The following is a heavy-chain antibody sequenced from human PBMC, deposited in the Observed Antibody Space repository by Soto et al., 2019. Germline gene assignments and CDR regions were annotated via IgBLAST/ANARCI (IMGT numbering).Heavy chain of an antibody. CDR3: ARGAKGEQWLANYYYYYMDV. Sequence: PSETLSLTCAVYGGSFSGNYWTLIRQSPGKGLEWIGEINHSGSTNYNPSLKSRVTISVDTSKNQFSLKLSSVTAADTAVYYCARGAKGEQWLANYYYYYMDVWGKGTTVTVSS. D-gene: IGHD6-19*01. J-gene: IGHJ6*03. CDR2: INHSGST. V-gene: IGHV4-34*01. CDR1: GGSFSGNY.